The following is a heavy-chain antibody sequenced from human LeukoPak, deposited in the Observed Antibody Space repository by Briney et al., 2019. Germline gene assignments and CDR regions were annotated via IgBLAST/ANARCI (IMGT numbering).Heavy chain of an antibody. J-gene: IGHJ5*02. D-gene: IGHD3-9*01. CDR1: GFTFSDYY. CDR2: ISSSGSTI. V-gene: IGHV3-11*01. Sequence: PGGSLRLSCAASGFTFSDYYMSWIRQAPGKGLEWVSYISSSGSTIYYADSVKGRFTISRDNAKNSLYLQMNSLRAEDTAVYYCARDEHYDILTGYIDPWGQGTLVTVSS. CDR3: ARDEHYDILTGYIDP.